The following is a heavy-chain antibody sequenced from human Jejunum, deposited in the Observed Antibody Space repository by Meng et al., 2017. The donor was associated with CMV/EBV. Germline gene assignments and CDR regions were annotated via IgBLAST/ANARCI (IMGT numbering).Heavy chain of an antibody. D-gene: IGHD1-26*01. J-gene: IGHJ4*02. Sequence: SEYTFTDYYMQWVRQAPGQGLEWMGWINPQTGDTNYAPKFQGRVAMTRDMSINTVYMEVTRLRSDDTAVYYCAKDAGSFLDYYFDYWGQGTLVTVSS. V-gene: IGHV1-2*02. CDR1: EYTFTDYY. CDR2: INPQTGDT. CDR3: AKDAGSFLDYYFDY.